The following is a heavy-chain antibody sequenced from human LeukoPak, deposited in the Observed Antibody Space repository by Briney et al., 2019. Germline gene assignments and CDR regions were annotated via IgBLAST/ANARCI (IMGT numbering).Heavy chain of an antibody. D-gene: IGHD5-12*01. J-gene: IGHJ4*02. CDR1: GGSISSYY. CDR3: ARHKGGVATTADY. CDR2: IYHSGST. V-gene: IGHV4-59*08. Sequence: SETLSLTCTVSGGSISSYYWSWIRQPPGKGLEWIGYIYHSGSTNYNPSLKSRVTISVDTSKNQFSLKLSSVTAADTAVYYCARHKGGVATTADYWGQGTLVTVSS.